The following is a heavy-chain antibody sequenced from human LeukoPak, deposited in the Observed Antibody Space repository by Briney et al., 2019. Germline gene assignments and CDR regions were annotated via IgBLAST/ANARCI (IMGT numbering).Heavy chain of an antibody. CDR1: GFSFDDYG. CDR3: ATWFGELSWGLFDY. J-gene: IGHJ4*02. D-gene: IGHD3-10*01. Sequence: GGSLRLSCAASGFSFDDYGLTWVRQAPGKGLEWVSGINWNGDSTDYADSVKGRFTISRDNAKNSLYLQMNSLRDEDTAVYYCATWFGELSWGLFDYWGQGTLVTVSS. V-gene: IGHV3-20*04. CDR2: INWNGDST.